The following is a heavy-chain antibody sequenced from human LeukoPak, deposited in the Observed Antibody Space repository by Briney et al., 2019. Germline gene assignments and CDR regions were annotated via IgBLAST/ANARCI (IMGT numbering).Heavy chain of an antibody. Sequence: SETLSLTCTVSGGSISSSSYYWGWIRQPPGKGLEWIGSIYYSGSTYYNPSLKSRVTISVDTSKNQFSLKLSSVTAADTAVYYCARVKRDYYGSGSSPTGAFDIWGQGIMVTVSS. V-gene: IGHV4-39*07. J-gene: IGHJ3*02. D-gene: IGHD3-10*01. CDR3: ARVKRDYYGSGSSPTGAFDI. CDR2: IYYSGST. CDR1: GGSISSSSYY.